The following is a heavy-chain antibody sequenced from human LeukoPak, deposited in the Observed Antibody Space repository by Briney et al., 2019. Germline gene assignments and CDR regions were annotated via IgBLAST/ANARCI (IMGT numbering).Heavy chain of an antibody. D-gene: IGHD3-10*01. CDR3: ARDRGWDAFDI. J-gene: IGHJ3*02. V-gene: IGHV1-2*06. CDR2: INPENGGT. Sequence: ASVKASCKASGYIFTGQYIHWVRQTPGQGLEWMGRINPENGGTDYAKKFKGRVAMTRDTSISTAYMDLTRLRSDDSAVYHCARDRGWDAFDIWGQGTLVTVSS. CDR1: GYIFTGQY.